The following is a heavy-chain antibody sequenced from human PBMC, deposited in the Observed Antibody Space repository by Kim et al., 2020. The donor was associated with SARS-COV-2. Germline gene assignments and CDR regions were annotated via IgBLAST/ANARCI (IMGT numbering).Heavy chain of an antibody. CDR1: GFTFSSYW. CDR3: ARATTGTTIDY. J-gene: IGHJ4*02. Sequence: GGSLRLSCAASGFTFSSYWMHWVRQAPGKGLVWVSRVQSAGSTTSYADSVRGRFTISRDNAKNTLYLQMNSLRAEDTAVYYCARATTGTTIDYWGQGTLV. CDR2: VQSAGSTT. D-gene: IGHD1-1*01. V-gene: IGHV3-74*01.